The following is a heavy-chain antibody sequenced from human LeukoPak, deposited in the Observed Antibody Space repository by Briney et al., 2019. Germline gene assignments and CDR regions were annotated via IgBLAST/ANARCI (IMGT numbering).Heavy chain of an antibody. CDR1: GFTFSSYW. J-gene: IGHJ6*03. D-gene: IGHD6-19*01. Sequence: PGGSLRLSCAASGFTFSSYWMHWVRQAPGKGLVWVSRINSDGSSTSYADSVKGRFTISRDNAKNTLYLQMNSLRAEDTAVYYCARWGRGLYSSGWSDPYYYMDVWGKGTTVTVSS. V-gene: IGHV3-74*01. CDR3: ARWGRGLYSSGWSDPYYYMDV. CDR2: INSDGSST.